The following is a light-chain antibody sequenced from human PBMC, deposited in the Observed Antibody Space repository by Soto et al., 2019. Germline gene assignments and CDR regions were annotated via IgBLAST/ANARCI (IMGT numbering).Light chain of an antibody. V-gene: IGKV1-39*01. CDR1: QRIVTY. J-gene: IGKJ2*01. CDR2: AAS. Sequence: DIQMTQSPSSLSASVGDRVTITCRASQRIVTYLNWYRQKPGKAPELLIYAASSLQSGVPSTFSGSGSGTDFTLTINSLQPEDFATYYCQQSYTTPRTFGQGTKLEI. CDR3: QQSYTTPRT.